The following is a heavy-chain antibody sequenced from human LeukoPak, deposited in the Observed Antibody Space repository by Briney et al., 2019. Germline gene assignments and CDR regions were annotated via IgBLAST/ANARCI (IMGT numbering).Heavy chain of an antibody. J-gene: IGHJ4*02. CDR2: IYTSGST. CDR1: GGSISSYY. D-gene: IGHD3-3*01. Sequence: TSETLSLTCTVSGGSISSYYWSRIRQPAGKGLEWIGRIYTSGSTNYNPSLKSRVTMSVDTSKNQFSLKLSSVTAADTAVYYCARESNDFWSGYPLFDYWGQGTLVTVSS. CDR3: ARESNDFWSGYPLFDY. V-gene: IGHV4-4*07.